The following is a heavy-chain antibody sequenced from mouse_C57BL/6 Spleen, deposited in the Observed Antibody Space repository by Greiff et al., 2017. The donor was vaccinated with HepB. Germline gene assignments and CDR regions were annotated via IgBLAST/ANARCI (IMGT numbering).Heavy chain of an antibody. CDR2: IFPGDGDT. Sequence: VKVVESGPELVKPGASVKISCKASGYAFSSSWMNWVKQRPGKGLEWIGRIFPGDGDTNYNGKFKGKATLTADKSSSTAYMQLSSLTSEDSAVYFCADYGSSRYYAMDYWGQGTSVTVSS. J-gene: IGHJ4*01. V-gene: IGHV1-82*01. CDR1: GYAFSSSW. CDR3: ADYGSSRYYAMDY. D-gene: IGHD1-1*01.